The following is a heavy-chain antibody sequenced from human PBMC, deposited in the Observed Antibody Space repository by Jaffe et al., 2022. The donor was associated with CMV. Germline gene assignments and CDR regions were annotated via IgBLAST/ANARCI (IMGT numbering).Heavy chain of an antibody. V-gene: IGHV3-30*18. CDR1: GFTVNYYG. Sequence: QVQLVESGGGVVQPGRSLRLSCAASGFTVNYYGMHWVRQAPGKGLEWVALTSYDGNNKYYADSVKDRFTISRDNSKSTLYLQMNSLRVEDTAVYYCAKDRGPNRPELPEGLGFDDWGQGTLVTVSS. CDR3: AKDRGPNRPELPEGLGFDD. D-gene: IGHD1-26*01. CDR2: TSYDGNNK. J-gene: IGHJ4*02.